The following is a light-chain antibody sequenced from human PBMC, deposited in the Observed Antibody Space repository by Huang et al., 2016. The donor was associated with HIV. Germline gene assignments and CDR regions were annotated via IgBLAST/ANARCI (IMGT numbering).Light chain of an antibody. CDR1: QDISNY. Sequence: DIQMTQSPSSLSASVGDRVTITCQASQDISNYLNWYQQKPGKAPKLLIYDASNFETGVPSRFIGSGSGTDFTFTISSLQPEDIATYYCQQYDNLPFTFGPGTKVDIK. CDR3: QQYDNLPFT. J-gene: IGKJ3*01. V-gene: IGKV1-33*01. CDR2: DAS.